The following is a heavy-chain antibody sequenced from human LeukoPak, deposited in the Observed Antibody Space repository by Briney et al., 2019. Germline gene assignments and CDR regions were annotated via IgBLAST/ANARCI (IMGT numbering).Heavy chain of an antibody. CDR2: VSGSGDNT. CDR1: GFTFSDYY. CDR3: ALRGYGDFSPFDY. D-gene: IGHD4-17*01. Sequence: GGSLRLSCAASGFTFSDYYMSWIRQAPGKGLEWVSVVSGSGDNTYYADSVKGRFTISRDNSRNTLFLQMNSLRAEDTAIYYCALRGYGDFSPFDYWGQGTLVTVSP. J-gene: IGHJ4*02. V-gene: IGHV3-23*01.